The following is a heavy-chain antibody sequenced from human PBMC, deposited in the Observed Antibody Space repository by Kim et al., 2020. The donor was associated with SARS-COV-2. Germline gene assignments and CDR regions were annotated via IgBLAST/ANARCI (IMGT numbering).Heavy chain of an antibody. CDR2: IYPGDSDT. CDR3: ARPSANLWFGDQREDYFDY. Sequence: GESLKISCKGSGYSFTSYWIGWVRQMPGKGLEWMGIIYPGDSDTRYSPSFQGQVTISADKSISTAYLQWSGLKASDTAMYYCARPSANLWFGDQREDYFDYWGQGTLVTVSS. D-gene: IGHD3-10*01. V-gene: IGHV5-51*01. CDR1: GYSFTSYW. J-gene: IGHJ4*02.